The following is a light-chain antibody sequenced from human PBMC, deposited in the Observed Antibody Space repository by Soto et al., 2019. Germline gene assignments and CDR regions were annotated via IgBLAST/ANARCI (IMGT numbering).Light chain of an antibody. Sequence: QSVMTQPASVSAAPGQKVTISCSGSSSNIGGNSVSWYQQLPGTAPKLLIYDDNKRPSGIPDRFSGSKSGTSATLGITGFQTGDEADYYCGSWDSSLSADVFGTGTKLTVL. CDR1: SSNIGGNS. V-gene: IGLV1-51*01. CDR2: DDN. CDR3: GSWDSSLSADV. J-gene: IGLJ1*01.